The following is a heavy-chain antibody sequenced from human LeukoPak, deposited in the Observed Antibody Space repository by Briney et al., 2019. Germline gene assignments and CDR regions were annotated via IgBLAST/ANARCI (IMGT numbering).Heavy chain of an antibody. J-gene: IGHJ4*02. CDR2: IRQDGSQK. CDR1: GFTFSSYW. D-gene: IGHD3-22*01. V-gene: IGHV3-7*03. CDR3: AKDRGITMIVVVIRKFDY. Sequence: GGSLRLSCAASGFTFSSYWMSWVRQAPGKGLEWVATIRQDGSQKYYVDSVKGRFTISRDNAKNSLYLQMNSLRAEDTAVYYCAKDRGITMIVVVIRKFDYWGQGTLVTVSS.